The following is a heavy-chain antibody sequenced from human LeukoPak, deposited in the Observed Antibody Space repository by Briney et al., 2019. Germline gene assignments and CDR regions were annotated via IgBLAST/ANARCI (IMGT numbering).Heavy chain of an antibody. Sequence: SETLSLTCTVSGGSISTYYWSWIRQPPGKGLEWIGHIYYSGSTTYNPSLKSRVTISVDTSKNQFSLKLTSLIAADTAVYYCARQSGYFDYWGQGTLVTVSS. CDR3: ARQSGYFDY. J-gene: IGHJ4*03. CDR1: GGSISTYY. V-gene: IGHV4-59*08. CDR2: IYYSGST.